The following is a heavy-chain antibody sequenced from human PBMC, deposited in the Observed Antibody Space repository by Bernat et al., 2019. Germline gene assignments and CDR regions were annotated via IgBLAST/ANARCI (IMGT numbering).Heavy chain of an antibody. Sequence: QVQLVQSGAEVKKPGASVKVSCKASGYTFTSYAMHWVRQAPGQRLEWMGWINAGNGNTKYSQKFQGRVTITRDTSASTAYMELSSLRSEDTAVYYCARVRVDTAMALGFEYWGQGTLVTVSS. CDR3: ARVRVDTAMALGFEY. CDR1: GYTFTSYA. D-gene: IGHD5-18*01. V-gene: IGHV1-3*01. CDR2: INAGNGNT. J-gene: IGHJ4*02.